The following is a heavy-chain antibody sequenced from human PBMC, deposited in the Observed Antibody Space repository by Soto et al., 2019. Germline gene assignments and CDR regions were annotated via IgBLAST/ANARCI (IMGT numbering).Heavy chain of an antibody. D-gene: IGHD3-10*01. V-gene: IGHV4-30-4*01. Sequence: PSETLSLTCTVSGDSISRGNFYWSWIRHSPGRGLEWIGSIYYNGITYYNPSLKSRVAMSVDTSKIQFSLRLSSVTAADTAVYYCAREVTMVRAFDAWGQGTTVTVSS. J-gene: IGHJ6*02. CDR2: IYYNGIT. CDR3: AREVTMVRAFDA. CDR1: GDSISRGNFY.